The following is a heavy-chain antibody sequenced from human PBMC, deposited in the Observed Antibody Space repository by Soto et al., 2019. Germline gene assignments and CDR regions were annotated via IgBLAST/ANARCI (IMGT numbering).Heavy chain of an antibody. CDR2: IYYSGST. D-gene: IGHD1-26*01. V-gene: IGHV4-59*01. CDR3: ARDSDNSGNFDY. CDR1: GGSISSDY. Sequence: QVQLQESGPGLVKPSETLSLTCSVSGGSISSDYWTWIRQPPGRGLEWIGYIYYSGSTNYNPSLKSRVPISVDMSKNQFSLKLSSVTAADTAVYYCARDSDNSGNFDYWGQGTLVTVSS. J-gene: IGHJ4*02.